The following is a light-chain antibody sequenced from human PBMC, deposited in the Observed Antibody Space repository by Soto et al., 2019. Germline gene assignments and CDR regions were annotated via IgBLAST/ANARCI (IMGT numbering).Light chain of an antibody. CDR1: ISDVGGYNY. CDR2: EVS. Sequence: QSALTQPSSLSGSPGQSITISCTGTISDVGGYNYVSWYQQHPGKAPKLMIYEVSNRPSGVSNRFSGSKSGNTASLTISGLQAEDEADYYCSSYTSSSTRVFGGGTKVTVL. CDR3: SSYTSSSTRV. J-gene: IGLJ2*01. V-gene: IGLV2-14*01.